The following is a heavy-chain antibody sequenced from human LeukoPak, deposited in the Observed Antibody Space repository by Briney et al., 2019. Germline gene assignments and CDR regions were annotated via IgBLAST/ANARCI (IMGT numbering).Heavy chain of an antibody. CDR2: IYYSGST. V-gene: IGHV4-39*01. CDR3: ARHLSNYYDSSGYARAYNWFDP. CDR1: GGSISSSSYY. Sequence: SETLSLTCTVSGGSISSSSYYWGWIRQPPGKGLEWIGSIYYSGSTYYNPSLKSRVTISVDTSKNQFSLKLSSVTAADTAVYYCARHLSNYYDSSGYARAYNWFDPWGQGTLVTVSS. D-gene: IGHD3-22*01. J-gene: IGHJ5*02.